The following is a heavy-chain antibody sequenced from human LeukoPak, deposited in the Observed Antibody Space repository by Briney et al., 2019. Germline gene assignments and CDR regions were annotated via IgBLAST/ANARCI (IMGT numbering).Heavy chain of an antibody. CDR1: GFTFSSSS. CDR3: ARVDRGYSYGSYFDY. CDR2: ISTSGGTI. D-gene: IGHD5-18*01. J-gene: IGHJ4*02. V-gene: IGHV3-48*01. Sequence: GGSLRLSCAASGFTFSSSSMNWVRQAPEKGLEWVSYISTSGGTIYYADSVKGRFTISRDNAKNSLYLQMNSLRAEDTAVYYCARVDRGYSYGSYFDYWGQGTLVTVSS.